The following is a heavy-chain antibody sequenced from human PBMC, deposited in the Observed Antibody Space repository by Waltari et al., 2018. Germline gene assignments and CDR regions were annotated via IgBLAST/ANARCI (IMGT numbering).Heavy chain of an antibody. Sequence: QVQLVESGGGVVQPGRSLRLSCAASGFTFSSYGMHWVRQAPGKGLVWVAGISYDGSNEYYADSVKGRFTISRDNSKNTLYLQMNSLRAEDTAVYYCAKASAVSVQLFDYWGQGTLVTVSS. D-gene: IGHD1-1*01. V-gene: IGHV3-30*18. CDR3: AKASAVSVQLFDY. CDR2: ISYDGSNE. CDR1: GFTFSSYG. J-gene: IGHJ4*02.